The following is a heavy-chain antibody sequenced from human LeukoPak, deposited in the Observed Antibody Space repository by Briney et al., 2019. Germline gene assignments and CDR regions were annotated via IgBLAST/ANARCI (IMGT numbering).Heavy chain of an antibody. J-gene: IGHJ4*02. Sequence: ESLKISCKGAGYSFTSYWIGWVRQMPGKGLVWVGIIYPGDSDTGYSPSFQGQVTISADKSISTAYLQWSSLKASDTAMYYCARYSGSYSLDYWGQGTLVTVSS. CDR3: ARYSGSYSLDY. CDR1: GYSFTSYW. D-gene: IGHD1-26*01. CDR2: IYPGDSDT. V-gene: IGHV5-51*01.